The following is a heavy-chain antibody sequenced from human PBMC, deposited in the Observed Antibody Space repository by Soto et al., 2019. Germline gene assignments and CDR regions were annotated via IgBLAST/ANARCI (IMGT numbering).Heavy chain of an antibody. J-gene: IGHJ5*02. Sequence: PSETLSLTCTVSGGSISSGDYYWSWIRQPPGKGLEWIGYIYYSGSTYYNPSLKSRVTISVDTSKNQFSLKLSSVTAADTAVYYCARFNLYYDFWSGYYGWFDHWGQGTLVTVSS. CDR2: IYYSGST. V-gene: IGHV4-30-4*01. CDR1: GGSISSGDYY. D-gene: IGHD3-3*01. CDR3: ARFNLYYDFWSGYYGWFDH.